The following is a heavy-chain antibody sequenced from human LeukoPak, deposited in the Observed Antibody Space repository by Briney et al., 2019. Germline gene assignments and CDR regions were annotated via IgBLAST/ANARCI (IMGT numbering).Heavy chain of an antibody. CDR3: ARQYYYGSGSYYGPGTFSYYYYYYMDV. CDR2: IYYSGST. J-gene: IGHJ6*03. Sequence: SETLSLTCTVSGGSISSSSYYWGWIRQPPGKGLEWIGSIYYSGSTYYNPSLKSRVTISVDTSKDQFSLKLSSVTAADTAVYYCARQYYYGSGSYYGPGTFSYYYYYYMDVWGKGTTVTISS. CDR1: GGSISSSSYY. V-gene: IGHV4-39*01. D-gene: IGHD3-10*01.